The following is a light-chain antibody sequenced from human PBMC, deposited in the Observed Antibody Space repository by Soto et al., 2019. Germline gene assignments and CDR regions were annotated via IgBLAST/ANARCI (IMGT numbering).Light chain of an antibody. V-gene: IGKV1-39*01. CDR1: QSISSY. Sequence: DIQMTQSPSSLSASAGDRVTITCLASQSISSYLNWYQQKPGKAPKLLIYAASSLQSGVPSRFSGSGSGADFTLTISSLQPEDFATYYCQQSYSTPRTFGQGTKVDIK. J-gene: IGKJ1*01. CDR2: AAS. CDR3: QQSYSTPRT.